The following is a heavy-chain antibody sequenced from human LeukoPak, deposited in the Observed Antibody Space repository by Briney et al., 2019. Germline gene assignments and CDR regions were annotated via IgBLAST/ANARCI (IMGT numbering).Heavy chain of an antibody. CDR1: GGSISTYY. J-gene: IGHJ4*02. CDR3: ARSVSYYGYFDH. Sequence: PETLSLTCTVSGGSISTYYWSLIRQPPGKGLEWIGYIYGSGITNYKPSLKTRVTISADTSKNHFSLKLSSVTAADTAFYYCARSVSYYGYFDHWGQGTLVTVSS. CDR2: IYGSGIT. V-gene: IGHV4-59*01. D-gene: IGHD1-26*01.